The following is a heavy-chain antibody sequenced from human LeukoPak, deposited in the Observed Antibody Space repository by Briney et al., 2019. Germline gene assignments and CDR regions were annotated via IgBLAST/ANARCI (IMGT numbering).Heavy chain of an antibody. V-gene: IGHV4-59*01. J-gene: IGHJ5*02. CDR1: GGSISSYY. CDR3: ARDRDYYGSGSYYVGWFDP. D-gene: IGHD3-10*01. Sequence: PSETLSLTCTVSGGSISSYYWSGIRQPPGKGLEWIGYIYYSGSTNYNPSLKSRVTISVDTSKNQFSLKLSSVTAADTAVYYCARDRDYYGSGSYYVGWFDPWGQGTLVTVSS. CDR2: IYYSGST.